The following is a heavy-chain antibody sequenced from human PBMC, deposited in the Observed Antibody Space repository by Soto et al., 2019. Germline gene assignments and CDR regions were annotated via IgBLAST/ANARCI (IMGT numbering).Heavy chain of an antibody. Sequence: HPGGSLRLSCAASGFTFSSYGMHWVRQAPGKGLEWVAVISYDGSNKYYADSVKGRFTISRDNSKNTLYLQMNSLRAEDTAVYYCAKDHYYDSSGYYCIDFWGQGTLVTVSS. J-gene: IGHJ4*02. V-gene: IGHV3-30*18. CDR3: AKDHYYDSSGYYCIDF. D-gene: IGHD3-22*01. CDR2: ISYDGSNK. CDR1: GFTFSSYG.